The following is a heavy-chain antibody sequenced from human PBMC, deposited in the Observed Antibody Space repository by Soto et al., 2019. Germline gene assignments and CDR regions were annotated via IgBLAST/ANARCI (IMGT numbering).Heavy chain of an antibody. J-gene: IGHJ4*02. V-gene: IGHV3-66*01. Sequence: PGRSLRLSWAASGFSVTNNYMNWVRQAPGKGLEWVSIIDIGGNTYYADSVKDRFTISRDNSRNTLYLHMDSLRAEDTAVYYCARGRGSTGYLGREHYFDYWGQGTLVTVSS. CDR3: ARGRGSTGYLGREHYFDY. CDR2: IDIGGNT. CDR1: GFSVTNNY. D-gene: IGHD2-2*01.